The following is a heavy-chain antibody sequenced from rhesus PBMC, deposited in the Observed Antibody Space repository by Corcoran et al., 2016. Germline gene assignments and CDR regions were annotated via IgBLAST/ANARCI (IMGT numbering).Heavy chain of an antibody. CDR2: IEGSGKST. D-gene: IGHD3-22*01. Sequence: QLQLPESGPGLVKPSETLSVTCAVSGGSISSSYWSWIRQAPGKGLEWIGYIEGSGKSTDYHPSLKSRVTLAVDTSKNQLSLKLSSVTAADTAVYYCARNTGVIIFDYWGQGVLVTVSS. V-gene: IGHV4-169*01. J-gene: IGHJ4*01. CDR3: ARNTGVIIFDY. CDR1: GGSISSSY.